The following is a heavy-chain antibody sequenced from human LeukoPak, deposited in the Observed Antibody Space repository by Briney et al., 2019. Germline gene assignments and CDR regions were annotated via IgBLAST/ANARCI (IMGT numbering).Heavy chain of an antibody. Sequence: SENLSLTCTVSGYSISSGYYWGWIRQPPGKGLEWIGSIYHSGSTYYNPSLKSRVTISVDTSKNQFSLKLSSVTAADTAVYYCARTNAGAFDIWGQGTMVTVSS. D-gene: IGHD6-13*01. J-gene: IGHJ3*02. CDR3: ARTNAGAFDI. CDR2: IYHSGST. V-gene: IGHV4-38-2*02. CDR1: GYSISSGYY.